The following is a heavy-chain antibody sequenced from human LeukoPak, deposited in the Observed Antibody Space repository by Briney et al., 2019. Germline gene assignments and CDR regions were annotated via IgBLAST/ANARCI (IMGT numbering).Heavy chain of an antibody. CDR1: GFTFSSYA. J-gene: IGHJ4*02. Sequence: GGSLRLSCAASGFTFSSYAMHWVRQAPGKGLEWVAVISYDGSNKYYADSVKGRFTISRDNSKNTLYLQMNSLRAEDTAVYYCARANSLVVVVAATVDYWGQGTLVTASS. V-gene: IGHV3-30-3*01. CDR3: ARANSLVVVVAATVDY. CDR2: ISYDGSNK. D-gene: IGHD2-15*01.